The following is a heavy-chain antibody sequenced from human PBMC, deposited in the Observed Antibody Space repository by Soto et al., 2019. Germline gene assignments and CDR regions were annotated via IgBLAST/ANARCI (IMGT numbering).Heavy chain of an antibody. CDR2: IIPIFGTA. CDR3: ARSYYDSSGYYPLYYYGMDV. V-gene: IGHV1-69*06. CDR1: GGTFSSYA. Sequence: QVQLVQSGAEVKKPGSSVKVSCKASGGTFSSYAISWVRQAPGQGLEWMGGIIPIFGTANYEQKFQGRVTITADKSTSTAYMELSSLRSEDTAVYYCARSYYDSSGYYPLYYYGMDVWGQGTTVTVSS. J-gene: IGHJ6*02. D-gene: IGHD3-22*01.